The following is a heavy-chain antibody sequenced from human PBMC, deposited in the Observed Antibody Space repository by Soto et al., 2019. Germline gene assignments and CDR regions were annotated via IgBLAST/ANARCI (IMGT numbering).Heavy chain of an antibody. CDR1: GGSFSGYY. Sequence: ASETLSLTCAVYGGSFSGYYWSWIRQPPGKGLEWIGEVNHSGSTNYNPSLKSRVTISVDTSKNQFSLKLSSVTAADTAVYYCARTFNGYYYGSGSYRALYYFDYWGQGTLVTVSS. CDR2: VNHSGST. CDR3: ARTFNGYYYGSGSYRALYYFDY. V-gene: IGHV4-34*01. J-gene: IGHJ4*02. D-gene: IGHD3-10*01.